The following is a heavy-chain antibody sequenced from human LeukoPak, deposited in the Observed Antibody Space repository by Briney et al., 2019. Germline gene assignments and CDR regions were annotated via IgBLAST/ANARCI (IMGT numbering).Heavy chain of an antibody. Sequence: SQILSLTCAISGDSVSSNSAAWNWIRQSPSRGLEWLGRTYYRSKWYNDYAVSVKSRITINPDTSKNQFSLQLNSVTPEDTAVYYCARSHSSGWYGYYYYGMDVWGQGTTVTVSS. J-gene: IGHJ6*02. V-gene: IGHV6-1*01. CDR3: ARSHSSGWYGYYYYGMDV. CDR1: GDSVSSNSAA. CDR2: TYYRSKWYN. D-gene: IGHD6-19*01.